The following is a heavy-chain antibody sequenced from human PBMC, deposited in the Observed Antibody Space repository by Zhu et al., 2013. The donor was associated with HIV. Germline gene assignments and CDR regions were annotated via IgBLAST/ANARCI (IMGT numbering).Heavy chain of an antibody. CDR3: AREYSVVLMVYAIRWFDP. D-gene: IGHD2-8*01. CDR2: MNPNSGNT. Sequence: QVQLVQSGAEVKKPGASVKVSCKASGYTFTSYDINWVRQATGQGLEWMGWMNPNSGNTGYAQKFQGRVTMTRNTSISTAYMELSSLRSEDTAVYYCAREYSVVLMVYAIRWFDPWGQGTLVTVSS. J-gene: IGHJ5*02. CDR1: GYTFTSYD. V-gene: IGHV1-8*01.